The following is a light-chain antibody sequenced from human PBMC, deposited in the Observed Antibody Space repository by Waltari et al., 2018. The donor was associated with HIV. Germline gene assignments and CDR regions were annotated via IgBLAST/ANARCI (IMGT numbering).Light chain of an antibody. Sequence: QSVLTQPPSVSAAPGQKVTISCSGSHSNIDNNFVSWYQHLPGTAPKLLIYEKNRRPSRIPDRVSASKTGTSATLGITGLQTGDEAIYYCATGDNSLRAMFGGGTKLTVL. CDR2: EKN. CDR1: HSNIDNNF. V-gene: IGLV1-51*01. J-gene: IGLJ3*02. CDR3: ATGDNSLRAM.